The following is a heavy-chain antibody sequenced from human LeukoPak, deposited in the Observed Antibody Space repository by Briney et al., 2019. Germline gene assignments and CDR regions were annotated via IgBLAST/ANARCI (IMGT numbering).Heavy chain of an antibody. CDR2: IYYSGST. V-gene: IGHV4-31*03. CDR1: GGSISSANYY. Sequence: PSETLSLTCTVSGGSISSANYYWSWIRQHPGKGLEWIGYIYYSGSTYYNSSLKSRVTISVDTSKNQFSLRLTSVTAADTAVYYCARARGFGELFLDYWGQGTLVTVSS. J-gene: IGHJ4*02. CDR3: ARARGFGELFLDY. D-gene: IGHD3-10*01.